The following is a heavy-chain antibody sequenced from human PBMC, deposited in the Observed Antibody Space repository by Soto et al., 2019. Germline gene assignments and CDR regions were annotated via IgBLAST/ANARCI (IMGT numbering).Heavy chain of an antibody. J-gene: IGHJ5*02. CDR1: GVTFSTFA. V-gene: IGHV3-23*01. Sequence: GGSLRLSCAVSGVTFSTFAMNWVRQAPGKGLEWVSTISNTGGATFYAASVKGRFTISRDNSKNTLYLQMHSLRADDSATYFCAIGRHKTSGSNTWFDPWGRGTQVTVPQ. D-gene: IGHD3-22*01. CDR3: AIGRHKTSGSNTWFDP. CDR2: ISNTGGAT.